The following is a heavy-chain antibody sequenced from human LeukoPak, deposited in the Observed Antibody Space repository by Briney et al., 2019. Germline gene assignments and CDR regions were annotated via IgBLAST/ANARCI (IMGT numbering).Heavy chain of an antibody. CDR1: KFTFSNYC. Sequence: GGSLRLSCAASKFTFSNYCMSWVRQAPGKGLQWVANIKQDGSGKYYVDSVKGRFTISRDNAKNSLYLQMNSLRAEDTAVYYCARDGGYSYGLDYDYYYMDVWGKGTTVTVSS. V-gene: IGHV3-7*01. CDR3: ARDGGYSYGLDYDYYYMDV. J-gene: IGHJ6*03. CDR2: IKQDGSGK. D-gene: IGHD5-18*01.